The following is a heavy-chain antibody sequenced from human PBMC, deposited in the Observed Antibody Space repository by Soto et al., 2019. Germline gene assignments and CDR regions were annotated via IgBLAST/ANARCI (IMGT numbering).Heavy chain of an antibody. CDR3: AKRRGAGGHFDY. CDR2: ISSYGADT. D-gene: IGHD2-15*01. CDR1: GFTFNSYA. Sequence: PGGSLRLSCSSSGFTFNSYAMHCFRQAPGKGLEFVSAISSYGADTHYADSVRGRFTISRDNSKNTLSLQMNSLTAEDTAVYFCAKRRGAGGHFDYWGQGALVTAPQ. V-gene: IGHV3-64*04. J-gene: IGHJ4*02.